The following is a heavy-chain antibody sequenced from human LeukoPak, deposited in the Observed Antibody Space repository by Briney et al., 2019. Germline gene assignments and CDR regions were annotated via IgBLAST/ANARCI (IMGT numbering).Heavy chain of an antibody. V-gene: IGHV1-69*06. CDR1: GGTFSSYA. CDR3: ARVGTNYYGSGSSAFDY. D-gene: IGHD3-10*01. CDR2: IIPIFGTA. Sequence: SVKVSCKASGGTFSSYAISWVRQAPGQGLEWMGGIIPIFGTANYAQKFQGRVTITADKSTSTAYMELSSLRSEDTAVYYCARVGTNYYGSGSSAFDYWGQGTLVTVSS. J-gene: IGHJ4*02.